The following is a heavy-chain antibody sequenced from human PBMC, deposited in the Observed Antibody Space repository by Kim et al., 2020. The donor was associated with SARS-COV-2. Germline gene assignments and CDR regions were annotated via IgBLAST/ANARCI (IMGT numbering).Heavy chain of an antibody. CDR3: ARGRGSNWSNLDY. J-gene: IGHJ4*02. Sequence: KYSQNFQGRITITRDPSASTVSMELSGLRSEDTALYFCARGRGSNWSNLDYWGQGTLVTVSS. D-gene: IGHD6-13*01. V-gene: IGHV1-3*01.